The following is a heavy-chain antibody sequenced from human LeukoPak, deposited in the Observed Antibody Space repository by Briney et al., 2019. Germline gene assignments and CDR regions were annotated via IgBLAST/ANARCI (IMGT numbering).Heavy chain of an antibody. J-gene: IGHJ4*02. V-gene: IGHV1-2*02. CDR2: INPSSGGT. Sequence: ASVKVSCKASGYTFTAHYIHWVRQAPGQGLEWMGWINPSSGGTNYAQKFQGRVTMTGDTSISTVYMELSRLSSDDTAVYFCAGRPDTAMVPIFDYWGQGTLVTISS. D-gene: IGHD5-18*01. CDR3: AGRPDTAMVPIFDY. CDR1: GYTFTAHY.